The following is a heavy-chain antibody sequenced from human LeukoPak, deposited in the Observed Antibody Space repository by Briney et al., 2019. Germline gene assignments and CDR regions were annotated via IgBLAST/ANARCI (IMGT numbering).Heavy chain of an antibody. D-gene: IGHD3-9*01. J-gene: IGHJ4*02. V-gene: IGHV6-1*01. CDR3: AREECDILTGYLSPFDY. Sequence: SQTLSLTCVISGDSVSSNSAAWNWIRQSPSRGLEWLGRTYYRRSKWVHDYAVSVKSRITIKPDTSKNQFSLQLNSVTPEDTAVYYCAREECDILTGYLSPFDYWGQGTLVTVSS. CDR1: GDSVSSNSAA. CDR2: TYYRRSKWVH.